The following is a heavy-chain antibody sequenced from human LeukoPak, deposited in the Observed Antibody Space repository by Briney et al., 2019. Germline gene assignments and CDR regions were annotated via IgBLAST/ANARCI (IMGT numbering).Heavy chain of an antibody. J-gene: IGHJ4*02. D-gene: IGHD2-2*01. CDR1: GYTFTSYD. V-gene: IGHV1-8*01. CDR2: MNPNSGNT. CDR3: ARGPRYCSSTSCFYYFDY. Sequence: GASVKVSCKASGYTFTSYDINWVRQATGQGLEWMGWMNPNSGNTGYAQKFQGRATMTRNTSISTAYMELSSLRSEDTAVYYCARGPRYCSSTSCFYYFDYWGQGTLVTVSS.